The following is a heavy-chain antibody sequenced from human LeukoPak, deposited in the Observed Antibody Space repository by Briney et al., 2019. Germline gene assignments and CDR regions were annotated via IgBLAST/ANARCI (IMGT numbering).Heavy chain of an antibody. CDR3: ARAREAVAIDS. V-gene: IGHV4-61*10. CDR2: IYVGGST. D-gene: IGHD6-19*01. J-gene: IGHJ4*02. Sequence: SETLSLTCTVSGGSVSIGSYYWSWIRQPAGKGLEWIGRIYVGGSTDYNPSLKSRVTILKDMSKNQFSLKLTSVTAADTAVYYCARAREAVAIDSWGQGTLVTVSS. CDR1: GGSVSIGSYY.